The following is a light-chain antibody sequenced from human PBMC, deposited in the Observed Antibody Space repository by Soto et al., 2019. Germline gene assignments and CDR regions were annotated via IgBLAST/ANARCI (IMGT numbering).Light chain of an antibody. J-gene: IGLJ3*02. CDR1: SPNIGAGYD. CDR3: QSYDSSSYWV. Sequence: QSVLTQPPSVSGAPGQRVTISCTGSSPNIGAGYDVHWYQQLPGTAPKLLIYGNSNRPSGVPDRFSGSKSGTSASLAITGLQAEDEADYYCQSYDSSSYWVFGGGTKVTVL. V-gene: IGLV1-40*01. CDR2: GNS.